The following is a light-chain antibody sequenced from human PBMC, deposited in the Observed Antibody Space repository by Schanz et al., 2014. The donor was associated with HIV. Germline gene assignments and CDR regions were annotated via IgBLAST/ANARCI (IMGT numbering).Light chain of an antibody. J-gene: IGLJ1*01. V-gene: IGLV2-14*03. Sequence: QSALTQPASVSGSPGQSITISCTGTSSDVGGYKYVSWYQQHPGKAPKLMIYDVNYRPSGVSSRFSGSKSGNTASLTISGLRAEDEADYYCSSYTSSTTYVFGTGTKLTVL. CDR2: DVN. CDR1: SSDVGGYKY. CDR3: SSYTSSTTYV.